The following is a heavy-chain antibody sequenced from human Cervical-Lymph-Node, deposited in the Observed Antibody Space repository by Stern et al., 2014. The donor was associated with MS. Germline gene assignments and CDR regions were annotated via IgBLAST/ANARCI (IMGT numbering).Heavy chain of an antibody. Sequence: VQLVQSGAEVKKPGESLKISCKGSGYSFTSYWIGWVRQMPGKGLEWMGIIYPGDSNTKYSPSFRGQVTISADKSISTAYLQWSSLKASDTAMYNCARAPFYGDYFSDYWGQGTLVTVSS. CDR1: GYSFTSYW. D-gene: IGHD4-17*01. CDR2: IYPGDSNT. CDR3: ARAPFYGDYFSDY. J-gene: IGHJ4*02. V-gene: IGHV5-51*01.